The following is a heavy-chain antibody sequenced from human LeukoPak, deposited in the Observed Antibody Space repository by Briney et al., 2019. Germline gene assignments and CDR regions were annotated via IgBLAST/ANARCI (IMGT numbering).Heavy chain of an antibody. CDR3: ARAARCSGGSCYSRSFYGMDV. D-gene: IGHD2-15*01. J-gene: IGHJ6*02. Sequence: SQTLSLTCTVSGGSISSGDYYWSWIRQPPGQGLEWIGYIYYSGSTYYNPSLKIRVTISVDTSKNQFSLKLNSVTAADTAVYYCARAARCSGGSCYSRSFYGMDVWGQGTTVTVSS. V-gene: IGHV4-30-4*01. CDR2: IYYSGST. CDR1: GGSISSGDYY.